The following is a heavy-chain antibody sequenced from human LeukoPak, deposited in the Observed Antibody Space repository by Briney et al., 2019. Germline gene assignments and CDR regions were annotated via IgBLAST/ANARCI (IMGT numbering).Heavy chain of an antibody. CDR2: ISSSSSTI. V-gene: IGHV3-48*01. D-gene: IGHD6-13*01. Sequence: PGGSLRLSCAASGFTFSSYSMNWVRQAPGKGLEWVSYISSSSSTIYYADSVKGRFTTSRDNAKNSLYLQMNSLRAEDTAVYYCARVNSAADAFDIWGQGTMVTVSS. CDR3: ARVNSAADAFDI. CDR1: GFTFSSYS. J-gene: IGHJ3*02.